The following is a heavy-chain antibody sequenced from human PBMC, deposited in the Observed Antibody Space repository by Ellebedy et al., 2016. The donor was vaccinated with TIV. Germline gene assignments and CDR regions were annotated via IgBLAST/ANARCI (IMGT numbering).Heavy chain of an antibody. CDR3: ARGNYYESNGVYYGMDV. Sequence: GGSLRLSCATSGFSFRSYWMSWVRQAPGKGLEWVANINQDGSEKHYVDSVKGRFTISRDNAGNSLYLQMNRLGAEDTAVYYCARGNYYESNGVYYGMDVWGQGTTVIVSS. J-gene: IGHJ6*02. CDR2: INQDGSEK. D-gene: IGHD3-22*01. V-gene: IGHV3-7*01. CDR1: GFSFRSYW.